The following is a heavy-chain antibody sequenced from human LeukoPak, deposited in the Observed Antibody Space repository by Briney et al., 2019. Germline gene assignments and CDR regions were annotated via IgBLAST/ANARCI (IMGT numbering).Heavy chain of an antibody. V-gene: IGHV4-34*01. D-gene: IGHD3-22*01. CDR2: INHSGGT. J-gene: IGHJ4*02. CDR3: ARDRGYYDSSGYLDY. CDR1: GGSFSGYY. Sequence: PSETLSLTCAVYGGSFSGYYWSWIRQPPGKGLEWIGEINHSGGTNYNPSLKSRVTISVDTSKNQFSLKLSSVTAADTAVYYCARDRGYYDSSGYLDYWGQGTLVTVSS.